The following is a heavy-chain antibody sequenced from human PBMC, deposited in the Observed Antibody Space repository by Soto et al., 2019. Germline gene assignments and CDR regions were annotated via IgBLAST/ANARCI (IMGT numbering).Heavy chain of an antibody. CDR2: IIDSGAST. CDR3: AKGRSYYYYYGVDV. J-gene: IGHJ6*02. CDR1: GFTFSSCA. Sequence: GGSLRLACAASGFTFSSCAMGWVRQAPGKGLEWVSDIIDSGASTYYADSVKGRFTISRDNAKSTLYLQMNSLRAEDTALYYCAKGRSYYYYYGVDVWGQGTTVTVSS. V-gene: IGHV3-23*01.